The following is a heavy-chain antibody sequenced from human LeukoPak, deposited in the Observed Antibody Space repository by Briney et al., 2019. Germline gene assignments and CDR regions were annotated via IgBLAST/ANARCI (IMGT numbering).Heavy chain of an antibody. CDR3: ARERPGEIMITFGGVSLDAFDI. Sequence: ASVKVSCKASGYTFTGYYMHWVRQAPGQGLEWMGWINPNSGGTNYAQKFQGRVTMTRDTSISTAYMELSRLRSDDTAVYYCARERPGEIMITFGGVSLDAFDIWGQGTMVTVSS. V-gene: IGHV1-2*02. D-gene: IGHD3-16*01. CDR1: GYTFTGYY. J-gene: IGHJ3*02. CDR2: INPNSGGT.